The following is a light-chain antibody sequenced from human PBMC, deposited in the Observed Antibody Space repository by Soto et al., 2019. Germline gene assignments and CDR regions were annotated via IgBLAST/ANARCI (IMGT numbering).Light chain of an antibody. CDR1: QSVSSY. CDR3: QQRSNWPPLT. J-gene: IGKJ4*01. CDR2: DAS. Sequence: EIVLTQSPATLSLSPGDRATLACRALQSVSSYLAWYQQKPGQAPRLLIYDASNRTTGIPARFSGSGSGTDFSLTISSLEPEDFGVYYCQQRSNWPPLTFGGGTKVEIK. V-gene: IGKV3-11*01.